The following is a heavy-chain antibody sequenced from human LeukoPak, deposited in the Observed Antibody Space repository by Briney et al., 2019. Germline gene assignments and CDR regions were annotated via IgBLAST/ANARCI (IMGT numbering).Heavy chain of an antibody. CDR3: ARGPVIPAAKSYYYMDV. J-gene: IGHJ6*03. CDR2: IIPVFGTA. Sequence: SVKVSCKASGGTFSSYAISWVRQAPGQGLEWMGGIIPVFGTANYAQKFQGRVTITTDESTSTAYMELSSLRSEDTAVYYCARGPVIPAAKSYYYMDVWGKGTTVTVSS. CDR1: GGTFSSYA. V-gene: IGHV1-69*05. D-gene: IGHD2-2*01.